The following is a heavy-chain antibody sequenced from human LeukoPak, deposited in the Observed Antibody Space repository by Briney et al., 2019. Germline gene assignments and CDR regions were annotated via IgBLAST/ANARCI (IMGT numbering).Heavy chain of an antibody. CDR2: ISAYNGNT. Sequence: GASLKDSCKPSLYTLTRYGISGVRQAPGQGLEWMGWISAYNGNTNYAQKLQGTVTMTTDTSMSTAYRELRSLRSDDTAVYYCARVMAYDSSGYRYYFDYWGRGTLVTVSS. J-gene: IGHJ4*02. CDR1: LYTLTRYG. CDR3: ARVMAYDSSGYRYYFDY. V-gene: IGHV1-18*01. D-gene: IGHD3-22*01.